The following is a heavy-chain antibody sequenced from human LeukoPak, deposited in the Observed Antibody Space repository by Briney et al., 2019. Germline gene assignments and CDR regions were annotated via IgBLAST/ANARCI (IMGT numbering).Heavy chain of an antibody. D-gene: IGHD2-2*03. J-gene: IGHJ4*02. CDR2: ISDDGGGT. CDR1: GFTFSDYA. Sequence: PGGSLRLSCAASGFTFSDYAMSWVRQAPGQGLEWVSTISDDGGGTYYADSVKGRFTISRDNSKNTLFLQINSLRAEDAAVYSCAKEAGYCSTTTCYVDYWGQGILVTVSS. CDR3: AKEAGYCSTTTCYVDY. V-gene: IGHV3-23*01.